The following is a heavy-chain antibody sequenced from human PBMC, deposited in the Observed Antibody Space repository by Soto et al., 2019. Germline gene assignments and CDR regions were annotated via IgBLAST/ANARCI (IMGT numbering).Heavy chain of an antibody. CDR1: GFIFSSYA. D-gene: IGHD3-10*01. CDR2: ISYDGSEK. CDR3: ANALREVSRESYDY. Sequence: VQLEESGGGVVQPGRSLRLSCAASGFIFSSYAMHWVRQAPGKGLEWVAVISYDGSEKYYADYVKGRFTISRDNTKNAQNLQMYNLKADGTAVYYCANALREVSRESYDYWGQGTLITVSS. J-gene: IGHJ4*02. V-gene: IGHV3-30*18.